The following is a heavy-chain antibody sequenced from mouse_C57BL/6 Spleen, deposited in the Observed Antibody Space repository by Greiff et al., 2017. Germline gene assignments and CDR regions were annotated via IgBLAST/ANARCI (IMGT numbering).Heavy chain of an antibody. CDR3: ARQRWYSNGFAD. Sequence: EVKVVESGGGLVQPGGSLKLSCAASGFTFSDYYMYWVRQTPEKRLEWVACISNGSGSTYYPANVQGRFTISRDNAKNTLYLQMSRLKSEDTAMYYGARQRWYSNGFADWGQGTLVTVSA. CDR1: GFTFSDYY. D-gene: IGHD2-5*01. V-gene: IGHV5-12*01. J-gene: IGHJ3*01. CDR2: ISNGSGST.